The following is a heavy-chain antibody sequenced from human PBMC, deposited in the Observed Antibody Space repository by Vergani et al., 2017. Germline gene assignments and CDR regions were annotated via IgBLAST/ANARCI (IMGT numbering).Heavy chain of an antibody. V-gene: IGHV1-69*18. J-gene: IGHJ4*02. CDR3: ARCYGSSGYRLGY. CDR2: IIPIFGTA. D-gene: IGHD3-22*01. CDR1: GGTFSSYA. Sequence: QVQLVQSGAEVKKPGSSVKVSCKASGGTFSSYAISWVRQAPGQGLEWMGMIIPIFGTANYAQKFQGRVTITADASTGTVYMEVSSLRSEDTAVYYCARCYGSSGYRLGYWGQGTLVTVSS.